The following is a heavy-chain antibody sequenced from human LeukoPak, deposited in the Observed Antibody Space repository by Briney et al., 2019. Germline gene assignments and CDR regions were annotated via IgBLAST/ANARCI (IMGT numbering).Heavy chain of an antibody. CDR2: IYYSGTT. D-gene: IGHD6-13*01. CDR1: GGSISTYY. V-gene: IGHV4-59*01. CDR3: ARGARVTVAGTFDY. J-gene: IGHJ4*02. Sequence: SETLSLTCTVSGGSISTYYWSWIRQPPGKGLEWIAYIYYSGTTNYNPSLKSRVTISVDPSKNQFSLKLSSVTAADTAVYYCARGARVTVAGTFDYWGQGTLVTVSS.